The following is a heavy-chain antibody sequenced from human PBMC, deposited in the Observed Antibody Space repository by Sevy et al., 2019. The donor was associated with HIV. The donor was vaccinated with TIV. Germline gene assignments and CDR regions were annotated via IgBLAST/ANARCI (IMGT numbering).Heavy chain of an antibody. J-gene: IGHJ5*02. Sequence: GGSLRLSCAASGFTFSNYAMQWVRQAPGKGLEWVSAISGSGGTTYYADSMKGRFTISRDNSRNTLYLQMNSLRADDTAVYYCAKAGMGWLDPWGQGTLVTVSS. D-gene: IGHD2-8*01. CDR2: ISGSGGTT. CDR1: GFTFSNYA. CDR3: AKAGMGWLDP. V-gene: IGHV3-23*01.